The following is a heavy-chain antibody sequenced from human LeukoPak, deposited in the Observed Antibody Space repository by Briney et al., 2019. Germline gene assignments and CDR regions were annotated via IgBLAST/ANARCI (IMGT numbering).Heavy chain of an antibody. J-gene: IGHJ4*02. CDR3: AKDRRALYSIAAAGTFDY. Sequence: PGGSLRLSCAASGFTFSSYGMHWVRQAPGKGLEWVAVISYDGSNKYYADSVKGRFTISRDNSKNTLYLQMNSLRAEDTAVYYCAKDRRALYSIAAAGTFDYWGQGTLVTVYS. V-gene: IGHV3-30*18. D-gene: IGHD6-13*01. CDR1: GFTFSSYG. CDR2: ISYDGSNK.